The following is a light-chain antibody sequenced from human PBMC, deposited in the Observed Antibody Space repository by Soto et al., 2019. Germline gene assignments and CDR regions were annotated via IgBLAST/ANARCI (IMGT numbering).Light chain of an antibody. CDR3: CSYAGSRTFVV. Sequence: QSALTQPASVSGSPGQSITISCTGTSSDVGNYNLVSWYQQYPGKAPKVMIYEGSKRPSGVSNRFSGSKSGNTASLKISGLEAEDAADYYCCSYAGSRTFVVFGGGTKLTVL. J-gene: IGLJ2*01. CDR1: SSDVGNYNL. V-gene: IGLV2-23*01. CDR2: EGS.